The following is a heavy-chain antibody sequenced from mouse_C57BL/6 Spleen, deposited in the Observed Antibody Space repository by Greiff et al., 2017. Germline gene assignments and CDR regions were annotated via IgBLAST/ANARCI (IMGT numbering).Heavy chain of an antibody. Sequence: QVQLQQPGAELVKPGASVKMSCKASGYTFTSYWITWVKQRPGQGLEWIGEIYPGSGSTNYNEKFKGKATLTVDTSSSTAYMQLSSLTSEDSAVYYCARGGGYYWYFDVWGTGTTVTVSS. J-gene: IGHJ1*03. CDR2: IYPGSGST. CDR3: ARGGGYYWYFDV. CDR1: GYTFTSYW. D-gene: IGHD1-1*02. V-gene: IGHV1-55*01.